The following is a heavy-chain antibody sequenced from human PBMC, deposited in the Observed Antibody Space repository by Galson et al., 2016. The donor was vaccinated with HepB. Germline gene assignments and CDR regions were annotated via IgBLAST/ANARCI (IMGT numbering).Heavy chain of an antibody. CDR2: IDPSDSST. CDR1: ENSFTTYW. V-gene: IGHV5-10-1*01. D-gene: IGHD6-6*01. J-gene: IGHJ5*02. CDR3: ARQSVIAGRRVLKHNWFDP. Sequence: QSGAEVKKPGESLKISCKDSENSFTTYWISWVRQMPGRGLEWMGTIDPSDSSTDYSPSFQGHVTISVDRSISTAYLQWSSLKASDTAIYYCARQSVIAGRRVLKHNWFDPWGQVTLVTVSA.